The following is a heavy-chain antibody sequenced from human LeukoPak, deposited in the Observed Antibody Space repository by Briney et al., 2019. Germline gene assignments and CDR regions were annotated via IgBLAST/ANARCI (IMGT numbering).Heavy chain of an antibody. J-gene: IGHJ4*02. D-gene: IGHD4-17*01. CDR1: GYTLTELS. Sequence: ASVKVSCKVSGYTLTELSMHWVRQAPGKGLEWMGGFDPEDGETIYAQKFQGRVTITADKSTSTAYMELSSLRSEDTAVYYCARSGYGDYVGYWGQGTLVTVSS. V-gene: IGHV1-24*01. CDR2: FDPEDGET. CDR3: ARSGYGDYVGY.